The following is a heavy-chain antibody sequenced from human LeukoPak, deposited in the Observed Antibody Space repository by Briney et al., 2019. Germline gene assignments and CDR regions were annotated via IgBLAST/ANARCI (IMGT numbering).Heavy chain of an antibody. CDR2: IYYSGST. D-gene: IGHD6-13*01. V-gene: IGHV4-31*03. J-gene: IGHJ4*02. CDR3: ARHLGGQLTGPGY. CDR1: GGSISSGGYY. Sequence: SETLSLTCTVSGGSISSGGYYWSWIRQHPGKGLEWIGYIYYSGSTYYDPSLKSRVTISVDTSKNQFSLKLSSVTAADTAVYYCARHLGGQLTGPGYWGQGTLVTVSS.